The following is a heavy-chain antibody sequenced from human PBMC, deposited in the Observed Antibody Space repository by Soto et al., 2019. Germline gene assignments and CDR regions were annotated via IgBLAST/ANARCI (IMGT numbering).Heavy chain of an antibody. J-gene: IGHJ4*02. V-gene: IGHV1-69*01. CDR3: AREPSPPMVNPLCYFDY. CDR1: GGTFRSYA. CDR2: FIPIFGTA. Sequence: QVQLVQSGAEVKKPGSSVKVSCKASGGTFRSYAISWVRQAPGQGLEWMGGFIPIFGTANYAQKFQGRVTITADESTSTAYMELSSLRYEDTAVYYCAREPSPPMVNPLCYFDYWGQGTLVTVSS. D-gene: IGHD3-10*01.